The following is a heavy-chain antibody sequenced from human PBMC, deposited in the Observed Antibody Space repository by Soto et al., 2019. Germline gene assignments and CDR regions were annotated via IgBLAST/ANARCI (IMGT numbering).Heavy chain of an antibody. Sequence: PGGSLRLSCAASGFTFSSYAMSWVRQAPGKGLEWVSDISGSGGSTYYADSVKCRFTISRDNSKNTLYLQMNSLRAEDTAVYYCAKGFPRWGYYDSSGPRWDAFDIWGQGTMVTVSS. J-gene: IGHJ3*02. CDR1: GFTFSSYA. V-gene: IGHV3-23*01. D-gene: IGHD3-22*01. CDR3: AKGFPRWGYYDSSGPRWDAFDI. CDR2: ISGSGGST.